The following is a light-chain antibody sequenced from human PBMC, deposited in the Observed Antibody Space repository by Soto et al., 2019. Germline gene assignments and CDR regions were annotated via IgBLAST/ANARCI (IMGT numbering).Light chain of an antibody. J-gene: IGKJ2*01. CDR2: AVS. V-gene: IGKV1-9*01. Sequence: DIQLTQSPSFLSPSVGDRVTITCRASQGISSYLAWYQQKPGKAPKLLISAVSTLQSGVPSRFSGSGSGTEFTLTISSLQPEDSARYYCQQLHLYPYTFGQGTKLEIK. CDR1: QGISSY. CDR3: QQLHLYPYT.